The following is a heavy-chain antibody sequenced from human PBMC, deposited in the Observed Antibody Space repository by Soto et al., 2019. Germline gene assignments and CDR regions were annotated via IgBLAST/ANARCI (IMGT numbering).Heavy chain of an antibody. CDR1: GFTFSSYG. Sequence: EVQLLESGGGLVQPGGSLRLSCAASGFTFSSYGMSWVRQLPGKGLGWVSGISVSGGTTNYADSVKGRFTISRDNSKSTLYLQMDSLRAEDTALYYCAKGSSNLDYWGQGILVTVSS. V-gene: IGHV3-23*01. D-gene: IGHD3-16*02. CDR2: ISVSGGTT. J-gene: IGHJ4*02. CDR3: AKGSSNLDY.